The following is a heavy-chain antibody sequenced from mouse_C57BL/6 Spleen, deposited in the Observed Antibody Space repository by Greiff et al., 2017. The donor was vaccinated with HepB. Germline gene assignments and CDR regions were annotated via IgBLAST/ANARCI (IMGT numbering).Heavy chain of an antibody. CDR3: AYDYDGGGV. V-gene: IGHV1-69*01. CDR2: IDPSDSYT. CDR1: GYTFTSYW. J-gene: IGHJ1*03. D-gene: IGHD2-4*01. Sequence: QVQLQQPGAELVMPGASVKLSCKASGYTFTSYWMHWVKQRPGQGLEWIGEIDPSDSYTNYNQKFKGKSTLTVDKSSSTAYMQLSSLTSEDSAVYYWAYDYDGGGVWGTGTTVTVSS.